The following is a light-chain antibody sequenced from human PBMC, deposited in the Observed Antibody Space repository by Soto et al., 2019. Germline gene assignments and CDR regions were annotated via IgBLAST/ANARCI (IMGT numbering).Light chain of an antibody. CDR2: DVD. CDR1: SSDVGGYNY. V-gene: IGLV2-14*01. Sequence: QSALTQPASVSGSPGQSITISCTGTSSDVGGYNYVSWYQQYPGKAPKLMIYDVDTRPSGVSNRFSGSKSSNTASLTISGLQADDEADYYCSSYTNSNTLVFGSGTKLTVL. J-gene: IGLJ1*01. CDR3: SSYTNSNTLV.